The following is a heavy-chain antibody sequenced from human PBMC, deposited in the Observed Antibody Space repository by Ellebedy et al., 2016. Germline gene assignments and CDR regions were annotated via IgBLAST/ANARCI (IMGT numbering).Heavy chain of an antibody. V-gene: IGHV4-59*02. CDR3: ARDGVDMVPTTHMYYFDY. J-gene: IGHJ4*02. CDR1: GVSDSDYY. D-gene: IGHD5-12*01. CDR2: ISNSGST. Sequence: SETLSLTXTVSGVSDSDYYWHWFRQPPGKGLEWLGYISNSGSTKYNPSLNSRVTMSIDTSKNQFSLRLYSVTAADTAVYYCARDGVDMVPTTHMYYFDYWGQGTLVTVSS.